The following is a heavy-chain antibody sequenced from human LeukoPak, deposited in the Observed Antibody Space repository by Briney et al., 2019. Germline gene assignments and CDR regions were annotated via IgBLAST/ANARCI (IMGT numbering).Heavy chain of an antibody. Sequence: GGSLRLSCAASGLTFSSYGLHWVRQAPGKGLEWVAVISYDGSNKYYTDSVKGRFTISRDNSKNALYLQMNSLRAEDTAVYYCAKDRAYLVGSSGCQYWGQGTLVTVSS. CDR2: ISYDGSNK. CDR1: GLTFSSYG. V-gene: IGHV3-30*18. D-gene: IGHD6-19*01. CDR3: AKDRAYLVGSSGCQY. J-gene: IGHJ4*02.